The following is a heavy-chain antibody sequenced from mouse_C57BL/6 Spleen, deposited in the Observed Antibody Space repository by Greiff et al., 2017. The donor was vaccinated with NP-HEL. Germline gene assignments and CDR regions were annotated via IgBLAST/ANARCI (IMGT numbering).Heavy chain of an antibody. CDR3: AQPHGGYHWYFDV. D-gene: IGHD2-3*01. J-gene: IGHJ1*03. CDR2: IDPEDGET. V-gene: IGHV14-2*01. CDR1: GFNIKDYY. Sequence: DVKLQESGAELVKPGASVKLSCTASGFNIKDYYMHWVKQRTEQGLEWIGRIDPEDGETKYAPKFQGKATITADTSSNTAYLQLSSLTSEDTAVYYCAQPHGGYHWYFDVWGTGTTVTVSS.